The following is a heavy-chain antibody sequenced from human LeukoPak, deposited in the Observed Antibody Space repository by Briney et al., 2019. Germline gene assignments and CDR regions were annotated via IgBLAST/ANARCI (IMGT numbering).Heavy chain of an antibody. CDR2: ISRGGSTT. Sequence: GGSLRHSCAASGFTFNTYDMNWVRQAPGKGLEWVSYISRGGSTTYYADSVKGRFTISRDNAKNSLFLQMNSLRAEDTAVYYCARDLLEGAAPLDYWGQGTLVTVSS. D-gene: IGHD1-26*01. CDR1: GFTFNTYD. V-gene: IGHV3-48*03. CDR3: ARDLLEGAAPLDY. J-gene: IGHJ4*02.